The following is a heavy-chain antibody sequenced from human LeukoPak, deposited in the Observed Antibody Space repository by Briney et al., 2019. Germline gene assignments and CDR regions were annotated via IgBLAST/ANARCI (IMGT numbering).Heavy chain of an antibody. CDR3: AKDGYCSSLNHPGATEFDY. J-gene: IGHJ4*02. CDR2: MSGSGGST. Sequence: GGSLRLSCAASGFTFSTYAMSWVRQAPGKGLEWVSAMSGSGGSTKYADSVKGRFTISRDDSKNTLYLQMNSLRAEDTAVYYCAKDGYCSSLNHPGATEFDYWGQGTLVTVSS. CDR1: GFTFSTYA. D-gene: IGHD6-6*01. V-gene: IGHV3-23*01.